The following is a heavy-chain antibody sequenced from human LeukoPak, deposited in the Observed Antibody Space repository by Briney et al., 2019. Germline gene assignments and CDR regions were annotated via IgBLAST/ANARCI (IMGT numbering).Heavy chain of an antibody. J-gene: IGHJ4*02. V-gene: IGHV1-69*05. Sequence: SVKVSCKASGGTFSSYAISWVRQAPGQGLEWMGGIIPIFGTANYAQKFQGRVTITTDESTSTAYMELSSLRSEDTAVYYCARVVAGSYYYGSGSYVLDWGQGTLVTVSS. CDR1: GGTFSSYA. CDR2: IIPIFGTA. D-gene: IGHD3-10*01. CDR3: ARVVAGSYYYGSGSYVLD.